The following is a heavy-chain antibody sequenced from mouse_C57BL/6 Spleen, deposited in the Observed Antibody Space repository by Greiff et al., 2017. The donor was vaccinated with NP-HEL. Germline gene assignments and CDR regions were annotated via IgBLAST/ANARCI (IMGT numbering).Heavy chain of an antibody. CDR3: ARDYYYGSSYGWYFDV. J-gene: IGHJ1*03. CDR2: ISDGGSYT. V-gene: IGHV5-4*01. D-gene: IGHD1-1*01. Sequence: EVQRVESGGGLVKPGGSLKLSCAASGFTFSSYAMSWVRQTPEKRLEWVATISDGGSYTYYPDNVKGRFTISRDNATNNLYLQMSHLKSEDTAMYYCARDYYYGSSYGWYFDVWGTGTTVTVSS. CDR1: GFTFSSYA.